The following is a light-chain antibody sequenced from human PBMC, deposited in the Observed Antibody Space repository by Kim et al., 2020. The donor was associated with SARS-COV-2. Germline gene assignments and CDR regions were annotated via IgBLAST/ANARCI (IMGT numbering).Light chain of an antibody. J-gene: IGKJ5*01. CDR2: DAS. Sequence: SPGERATLSCRASQSVSSYLAWYQQKPGQAPRLLIYDASNRATGILARFSGSGSGTDFTLTISSLEPEDFAVYYCQQRSNWPPITFGQGTRLEIK. CDR3: QQRSNWPPIT. V-gene: IGKV3-11*01. CDR1: QSVSSY.